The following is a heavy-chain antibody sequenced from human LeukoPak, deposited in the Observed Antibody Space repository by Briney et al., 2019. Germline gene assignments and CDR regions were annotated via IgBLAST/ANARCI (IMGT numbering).Heavy chain of an antibody. CDR1: GGSFSGYY. J-gene: IGHJ1*01. Sequence: SETLSLTCAVYGGSFSGYYWSWIRQPPGKGLEWIGYIYYSGSTNYNPSLKSRVTISVDTSKNQFSLKLSSVTAADTAVYYCARDRRTWGSSGLSEYFQHWGQGTLVTVSS. CDR3: ARDRRTWGSSGLSEYFQH. CDR2: IYYSGST. D-gene: IGHD6-6*01. V-gene: IGHV4-59*01.